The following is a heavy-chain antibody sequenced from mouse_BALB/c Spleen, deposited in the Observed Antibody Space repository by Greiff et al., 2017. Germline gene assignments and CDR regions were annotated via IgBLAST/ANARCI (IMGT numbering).Heavy chain of an antibody. V-gene: IGHV1S81*02. J-gene: IGHJ4*01. CDR3: TTSYGSSYEGAMDY. D-gene: IGHD1-1*01. CDR2: INPSNGGT. Sequence: QVQLQQSGAELVKPGASVKLSCKASGYTFTSYYMYWVKQRPGQGLEWIGEINPSNGGTNFNEKFKSKATLTVDKSSSTAYMQLSSLTSEDSAVYYCTTSYGSSYEGAMDYWGQGTSVTVSS. CDR1: GYTFTSYY.